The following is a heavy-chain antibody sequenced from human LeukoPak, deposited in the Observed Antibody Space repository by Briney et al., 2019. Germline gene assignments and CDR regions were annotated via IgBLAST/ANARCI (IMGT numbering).Heavy chain of an antibody. CDR2: IIPIFGTA. J-gene: IGHJ4*02. Sequence: SVKVSCKASGGTFSSYAISWVRQAPGQGLEWMGGIIPIFGTANYAQKFQGRVTITTDESTSTAYMELSSLRSEDTAVYYCARGCSSCPFFDYWGQGTLVTVSS. D-gene: IGHD2-2*01. CDR1: GGTFSSYA. V-gene: IGHV1-69*05. CDR3: ARGCSSCPFFDY.